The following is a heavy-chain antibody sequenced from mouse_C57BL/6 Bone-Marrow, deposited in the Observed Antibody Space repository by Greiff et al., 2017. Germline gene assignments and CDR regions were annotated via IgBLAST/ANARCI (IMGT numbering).Heavy chain of an antibody. V-gene: IGHV1-81*01. J-gene: IGHJ3*01. Sequence: QVHVKQSGAELARPGASVKLSCKASGYTFTSYGISWVKLRTGQGLEWIGEIYPRSGNTYYNEKFKGKATLTADKSSSTAYMELRSLTSEDSAVYFCARSDRFAYWGQGTLVTVSA. CDR2: IYPRSGNT. CDR1: GYTFTSYG. CDR3: ARSDRFAY.